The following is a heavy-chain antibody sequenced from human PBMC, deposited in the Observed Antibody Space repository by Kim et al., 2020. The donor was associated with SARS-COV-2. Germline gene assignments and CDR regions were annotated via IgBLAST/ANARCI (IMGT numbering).Heavy chain of an antibody. J-gene: IGHJ6*01. CDR2: IYYSGST. V-gene: IGHV4-39*01. D-gene: IGHD6-19*01. Sequence: SETLSLTCTVSGGSISSSSYYWGWIRQPPGKGLEWIGSIYYSGSTYYNPSLKSRVTISVDTSKNQFSLKLSSVTAADTAVYYCASVTLKSSGWSDHYYG. CDR1: GGSISSSSYY. CDR3: ASVTLKSSGWSDHYYG.